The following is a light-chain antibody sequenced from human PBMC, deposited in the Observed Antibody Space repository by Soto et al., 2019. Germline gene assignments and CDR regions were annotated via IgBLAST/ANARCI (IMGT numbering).Light chain of an antibody. V-gene: IGKV1-39*01. CDR3: QQSIRFPHT. J-gene: IGKJ4*01. CDR1: QPVNLF. CDR2: AAS. Sequence: DIQMTQSPSSLSASVGDRVTITCRTSQPVNLFLNWYQQKPGKAPKLLIYAASSLQSGAPSRFSGSGSRTDFTLSISNLQPDDSATYYCQQSIRFPHTFGGGTKVEI.